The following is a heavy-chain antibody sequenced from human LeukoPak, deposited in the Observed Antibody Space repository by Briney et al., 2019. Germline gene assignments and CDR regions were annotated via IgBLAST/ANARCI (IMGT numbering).Heavy chain of an antibody. CDR1: GFTFDDYA. CDR3: AKEGGYYTYYYYGMDV. Sequence: SLRLSCAASGFTFDDYAMHWVRQAPGKGLEWVSGISWNSGSIGYADSVKGRFTISRDNAKNSLYLQMNSLRAEDTALYYCAKEGGYYTYYYYGMDVWGQGTTVTVSS. CDR2: ISWNSGSI. J-gene: IGHJ6*02. D-gene: IGHD3-22*01. V-gene: IGHV3-9*01.